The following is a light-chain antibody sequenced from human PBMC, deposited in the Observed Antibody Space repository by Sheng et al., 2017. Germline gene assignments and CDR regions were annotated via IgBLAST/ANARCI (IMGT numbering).Light chain of an antibody. Sequence: DIQMTQSPSSLSASVGDRVTISCRASQNISSYLNWYQQKPGKAPKLLMYAASSLQSGVPSRFSGSGSGTDFTLTISSLQPEDFAPYYCQQSYSTPFTFGPGTKVDIK. V-gene: IGKV1-39*01. CDR3: QQSYSTPFT. CDR1: QNISSY. CDR2: AAS. J-gene: IGKJ3*01.